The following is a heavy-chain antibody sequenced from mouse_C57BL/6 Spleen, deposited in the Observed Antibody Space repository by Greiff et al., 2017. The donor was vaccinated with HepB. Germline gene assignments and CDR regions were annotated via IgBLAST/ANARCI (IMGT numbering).Heavy chain of an antibody. CDR3: TTGGSSRFAY. J-gene: IGHJ3*01. CDR1: GFNIKDDY. Sequence: LVESGAELVRPGASVKLSCTASGFNIKDDYMHWVKQRPEQGLEWIGWIDPENGDTEYASKFQGKATITADTSSNTAYLQLSSLTSEDTAVYYCTTGGSSRFAYWGQGTLVTVSA. V-gene: IGHV14-4*01. D-gene: IGHD1-1*01. CDR2: IDPENGDT.